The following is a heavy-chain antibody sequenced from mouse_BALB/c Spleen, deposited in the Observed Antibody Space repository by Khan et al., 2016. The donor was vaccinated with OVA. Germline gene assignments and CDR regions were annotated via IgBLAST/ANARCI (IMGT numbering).Heavy chain of an antibody. D-gene: IGHD2-4*01. CDR2: IWTGGIT. CDR3: ARSYDYDVGGFAY. Sequence: QVQLKESGPGLVAPSQSLSITCTVSGFSLSNYGVHWVRQPPGKGLEWLGVIWTGGITNYNSALMSRLSISKDNSKSQVFLKMNRLQTDDTAIYYCARSYDYDVGGFAYWGQGTLVTDSA. V-gene: IGHV2-9*02. CDR1: GFSLSNYG. J-gene: IGHJ3*01.